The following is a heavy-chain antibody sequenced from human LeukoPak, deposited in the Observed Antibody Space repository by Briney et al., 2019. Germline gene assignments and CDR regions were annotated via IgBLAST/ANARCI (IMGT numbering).Heavy chain of an antibody. CDR1: GYTFTSYY. D-gene: IGHD2-2*01. CDR2: INPSGGST. Sequence: ASVKVSCKASGYTFTSYYMHWVRQAPGQGLEWMGIINPSGGSTSYAQKFQGRVTITADESTSTAYMELSSLRSEDTAVYYCARVSVPAAPLSAFDYWGQGTLVTVSS. J-gene: IGHJ4*02. CDR3: ARVSVPAAPLSAFDY. V-gene: IGHV1-46*01.